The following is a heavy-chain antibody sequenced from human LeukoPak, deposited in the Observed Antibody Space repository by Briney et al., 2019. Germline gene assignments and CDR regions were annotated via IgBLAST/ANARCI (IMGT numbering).Heavy chain of an antibody. CDR2: INPNSGGT. D-gene: IGHD6-13*01. CDR1: GYTFTGYY. J-gene: IGHJ4*02. CDR3: ARARLKVAAAGKAEVGY. V-gene: IGHV1-2*06. Sequence: ASVKASCKASGYTFTGYYMHWVRQAPGQGLEWMGRINPNSGGTNYAQKFQGRVTMTRDTSISTAYMELSRLRSDDTAVYYCARARLKVAAAGKAEVGYWGQGTLVTVSS.